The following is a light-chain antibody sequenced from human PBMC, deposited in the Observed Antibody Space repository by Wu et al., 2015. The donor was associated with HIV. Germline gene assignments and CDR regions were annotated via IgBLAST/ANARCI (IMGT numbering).Light chain of an antibody. Sequence: DIQLIQSPSTLSVSVGQTISITCRASQDIDTWLAWYQQKPGTAPKRLVSEASPLDNGVPSKFRGTGSGTEFTLTITNLQPDDSATYYCQQYKSFSTFGQGTSVEVK. V-gene: IGKV1-5*03. CDR1: QDIDTW. CDR3: QQYKSFST. J-gene: IGKJ1*01. CDR2: EAS.